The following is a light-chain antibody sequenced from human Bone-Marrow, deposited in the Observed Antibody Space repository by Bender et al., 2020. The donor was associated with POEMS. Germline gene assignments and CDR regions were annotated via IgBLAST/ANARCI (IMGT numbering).Light chain of an antibody. V-gene: IGLV2-14*03. CDR2: HVS. Sequence: QSALTQPASVSGSPGQSITISCTGTSGDVGGYDYVSWYQQHPGKAPKLMIYHVSNRPSGVSNRFSGSKSGNSASLTISGLQPEDEADYYCSSFTSSNTHVFGTGTKVTVL. CDR3: SSFTSSNTHV. J-gene: IGLJ1*01. CDR1: SGDVGGYDY.